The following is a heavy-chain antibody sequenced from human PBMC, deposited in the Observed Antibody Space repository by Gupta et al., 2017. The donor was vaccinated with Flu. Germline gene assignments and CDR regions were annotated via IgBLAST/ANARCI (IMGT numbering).Heavy chain of an antibody. D-gene: IGHD2-2*02. CDR3: ARGDYCNSISCYSGLLQD. J-gene: IGHJ4*02. CDR2: IKTDGSST. V-gene: IGHV3-74*01. CDR1: GFTFSGYW. Sequence: EVQLVESGGGFVQPGGSLRLSCAASGFTFSGYWMHWVRQAPGKGLVWVSRIKTDGSSTTYADYVKGRFTISRDNAKNTLYLQMNSLSAEDTSVYYCARGDYCNSISCYSGLLQDWGQGTLVTVSS.